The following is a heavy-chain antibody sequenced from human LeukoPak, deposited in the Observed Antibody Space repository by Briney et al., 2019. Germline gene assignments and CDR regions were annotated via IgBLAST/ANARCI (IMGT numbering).Heavy chain of an antibody. D-gene: IGHD2-2*01. CDR3: VTRGVRDY. J-gene: IGHJ4*02. CDR2: IYYSGST. V-gene: IGHV4-39*07. Sequence: SETLSLTCTVSGGSISSSSYYWGWIRQPPGKGLEWIGSIYYSGSTYYNPSLKSRVTISVDTSKNQFSLKLSSVTAADTAVYYCVTRGVRDYWGQGTLVTVSS. CDR1: GGSISSSSYY.